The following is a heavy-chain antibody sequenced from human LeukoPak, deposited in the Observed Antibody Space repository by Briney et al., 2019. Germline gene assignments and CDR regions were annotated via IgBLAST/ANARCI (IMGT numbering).Heavy chain of an antibody. J-gene: IGHJ4*02. CDR3: ARQKQTLPPDY. V-gene: IGHV5-51*01. CDR1: GDSFTTCW. CDR2: IFPGDSET. D-gene: IGHD6-13*01. Sequence: GESLKISCTGSGDSFTTCWIGWVRQMPGKGLEWMGMIFPGDSETRYSPSFEGQVTISVDKSINTAYLQWNSLKASDTAMYYCARQKQTLPPDYWGQGALVTVSS.